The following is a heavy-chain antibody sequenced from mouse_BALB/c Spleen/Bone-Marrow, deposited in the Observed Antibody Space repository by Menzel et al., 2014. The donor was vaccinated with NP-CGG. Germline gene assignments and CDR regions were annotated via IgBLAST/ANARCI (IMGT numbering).Heavy chain of an antibody. CDR2: IDPSDSET. Sequence: VQLQQSGPQLVRPGASVKISCKASGYSFTNYWMHWVKQRPGQGLEWIGMIDPSDSETRLNQKFKDKATLTIDKSSITAYMQLSSPTSKDSAVYYCARYDYGLDYWGQDTTLTVSS. J-gene: IGHJ2*01. V-gene: IGHV1S126*01. D-gene: IGHD2-4*01. CDR1: GYSFTNYW. CDR3: ARYDYGLDY.